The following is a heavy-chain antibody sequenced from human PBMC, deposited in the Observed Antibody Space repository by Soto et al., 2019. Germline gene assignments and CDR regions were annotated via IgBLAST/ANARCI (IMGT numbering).Heavy chain of an antibody. CDR1: GGSISSGGYY. V-gene: IGHV4-31*01. J-gene: IGHJ6*02. CDR2: NYYSGIT. CDR3: XXXXXXXXXYYGMDV. Sequence: QVQLQESGPGLVKPSQTLSLTCTVSGGSISSGGYYWTWIRQHPGKGLEWIGYNYYSGITYYNPXLXXXXXXXXXXXXXXXXXXXXXXXXXXXXXXXXXXXXXXXXXYYGMDVWGQGTTVTVSS.